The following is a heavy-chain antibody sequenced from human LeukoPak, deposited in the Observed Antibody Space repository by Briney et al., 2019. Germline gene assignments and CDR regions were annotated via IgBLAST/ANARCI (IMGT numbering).Heavy chain of an antibody. D-gene: IGHD2-21*02. CDR3: ARDRGSKRVAYCGGDCYIGYFDL. J-gene: IGHJ2*01. CDR1: GYTFTSYY. CDR2: INPSGGTK. Sequence: VASVKVSCKASGYTFTSYYMHWVRQPPGQGLEWMGIINPSGGTKSYAQKFQGRVTMTRDTSTSTVYMELSSLRSEDTAVYYCARDRGSKRVAYCGGDCYIGYFDLWGRGTLVTVSS. V-gene: IGHV1-46*01.